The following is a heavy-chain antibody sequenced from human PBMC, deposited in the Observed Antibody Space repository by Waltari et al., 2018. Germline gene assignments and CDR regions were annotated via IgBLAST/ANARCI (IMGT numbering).Heavy chain of an antibody. V-gene: IGHV3-15*01. CDR1: GFTFSNTW. Sequence: EVQLVESGGGLVNPGGSLRLSCAAYGFTFSNTWMDWVRQAPGKVRDWIARIKTQRDGSGATYYAAPVRGRFTVSRDDSKNMLYLQIISLKTEDTAMYYCTTDQGDSYTFYSFDYWRQGTLVTVSS. CDR2: IKTQRDGSGAT. J-gene: IGHJ4*02. CDR3: TTDQGDSYTFYSFDY. D-gene: IGHD3-16*02.